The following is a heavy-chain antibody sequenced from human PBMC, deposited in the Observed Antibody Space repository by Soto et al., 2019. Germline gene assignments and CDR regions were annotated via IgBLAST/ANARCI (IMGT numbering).Heavy chain of an antibody. V-gene: IGHV3-23*01. CDR3: ARKVVGSTSRPDYWYFDR. CDR2: ISGGGDAT. CDR1: GFTFINYA. J-gene: IGHJ2*01. Sequence: EVQLLESGGDSVQPGGSVRLSCAGSGFTFINYAMNWVRQAPGKGLEWVSTISGGGDATFFADSVRGRFTFSRDNSENTVTLQMNSLGVDDTAVYYCARKVVGSTSRPDYWYFDRWGRGTLVTVSS. D-gene: IGHD2-21*01.